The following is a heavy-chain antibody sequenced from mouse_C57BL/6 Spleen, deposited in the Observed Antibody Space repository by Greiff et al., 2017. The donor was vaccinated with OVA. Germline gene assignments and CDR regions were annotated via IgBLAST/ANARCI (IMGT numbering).Heavy chain of an antibody. CDR1: GFTFTDYY. Sequence: VHLVESGGGLVQPGGSLSLSCAASGFTFTDYYMSWVRQPPGKALEWLGFIRNKANGYTTAYSASVKGRFTISRDNSQSILYLQMNALRAEDSATYYCARYTSWGRDYWGQGTTLTVSS. CDR2: IRNKANGYTT. J-gene: IGHJ2*01. D-gene: IGHD4-1*01. CDR3: ARYTSWGRDY. V-gene: IGHV7-3*01.